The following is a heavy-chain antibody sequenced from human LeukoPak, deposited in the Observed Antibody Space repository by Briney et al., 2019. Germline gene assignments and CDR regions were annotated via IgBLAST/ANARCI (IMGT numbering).Heavy chain of an antibody. CDR3: ARGGNRFGGFYFDY. CDR2: IHHSGRS. D-gene: IGHD3-10*01. CDR1: ADSLSSGGHY. Sequence: SETLSLTCTVSADSLSSGGHYWAWIRQFPGKGLESIGFIHHSGRSRHNPSLKDRVAISVDTSRKQFALKLSSVTAADTAMYYCARGGNRFGGFYFDYWGQGIHVIVSS. V-gene: IGHV4-31*03. J-gene: IGHJ4*02.